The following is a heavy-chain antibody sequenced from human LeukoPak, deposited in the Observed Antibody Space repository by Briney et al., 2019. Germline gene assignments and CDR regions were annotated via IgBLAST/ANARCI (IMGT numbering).Heavy chain of an antibody. Sequence: GESLKISCKGSGYSFTNYWIGWVRQMPGRGLEWMGIIYPGDSDTRYSPSFQGQVTISADKSISTAYLQWSSLKASDTAMYYCARLRYCSSTSCYAYYFDYWGQGTLVTVSS. CDR2: IYPGDSDT. J-gene: IGHJ4*02. D-gene: IGHD2-2*01. CDR3: ARLRYCSSTSCYAYYFDY. V-gene: IGHV5-51*01. CDR1: GYSFTNYW.